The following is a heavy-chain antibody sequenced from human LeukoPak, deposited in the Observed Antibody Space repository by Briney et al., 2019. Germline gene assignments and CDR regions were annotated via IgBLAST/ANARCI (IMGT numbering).Heavy chain of an antibody. CDR2: FDPEDGGT. V-gene: IGHV1-24*01. Sequence: ASVKVSCKVSGYTLTELSMHWVRQAPGKGLEWMGGFDPEDGGTIYAQKFQGRVTMTEDTSTDTAYMELSSLRSEDTAVYYCAGVLQLIAVADTWPRPIDYWGQGTLVTVSS. D-gene: IGHD6-19*01. CDR1: GYTLTELS. J-gene: IGHJ4*02. CDR3: AGVLQLIAVADTWPRPIDY.